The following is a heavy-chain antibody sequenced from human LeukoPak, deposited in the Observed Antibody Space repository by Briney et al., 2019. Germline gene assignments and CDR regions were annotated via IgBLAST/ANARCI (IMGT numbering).Heavy chain of an antibody. J-gene: IGHJ4*02. Sequence: SETLSLTCTVSGGSISSSGYYWGWIRQPPGKGLEWIGSIYYTGSTYYNPSLKSRVTISVDTSKNQFSLKLSSVTAADTAVYYCARAPPYYYGRIAFDYWGQGTLVTVSS. V-gene: IGHV4-39*07. D-gene: IGHD3-10*01. CDR1: GGSISSSGYY. CDR2: IYYTGST. CDR3: ARAPPYYYGRIAFDY.